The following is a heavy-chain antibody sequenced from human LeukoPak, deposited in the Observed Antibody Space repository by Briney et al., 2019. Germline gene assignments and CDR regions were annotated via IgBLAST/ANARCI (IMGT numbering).Heavy chain of an antibody. Sequence: ASVKVSCKASGYTFTGYYMQWVRQAPGPPLEWIGWINPNSGCTNYAQKFQGRVTRTRDTSISTAYMELSRLRSDDTAVYYCARDSLGTVATGREGYFDYWGQGTLVTVSS. V-gene: IGHV1-2*02. CDR1: GYTFTGYY. J-gene: IGHJ4*02. CDR2: INPNSGCT. CDR3: ARDSLGTVATGREGYFDY. D-gene: IGHD6-13*01.